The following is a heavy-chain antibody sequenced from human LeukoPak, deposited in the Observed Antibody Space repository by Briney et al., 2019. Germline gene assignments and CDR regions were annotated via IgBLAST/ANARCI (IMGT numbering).Heavy chain of an antibody. CDR1: GYTFTSYG. D-gene: IGHD2-2*01. Sequence: GASVKVSCKASGYTFTSYGISWVRQAPGQGLEWMGWISAYNGNTNYAQKFQGRVTMTRDTSTSTVYMELSSLRSEDTAVYYCARDIVVVPAAEAREHNWFDPWGQGTLVTVSS. CDR2: ISAYNGNT. CDR3: ARDIVVVPAAEAREHNWFDP. J-gene: IGHJ5*02. V-gene: IGHV1-18*01.